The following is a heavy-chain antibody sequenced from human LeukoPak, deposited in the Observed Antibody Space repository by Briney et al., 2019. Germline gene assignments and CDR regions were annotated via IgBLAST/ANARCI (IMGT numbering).Heavy chain of an antibody. Sequence: GGSLRLSRAASGFTFSSYAMSWVRQAPGKGLEWVSAISGSGGSTYYADSVKGRFTISRDNSKNTLYLQMNSLRAEDTAVYYCANLGVVTNFDYWGQGTLVTVSS. V-gene: IGHV3-23*01. CDR3: ANLGVVTNFDY. CDR2: ISGSGGST. D-gene: IGHD3-3*01. CDR1: GFTFSSYA. J-gene: IGHJ4*02.